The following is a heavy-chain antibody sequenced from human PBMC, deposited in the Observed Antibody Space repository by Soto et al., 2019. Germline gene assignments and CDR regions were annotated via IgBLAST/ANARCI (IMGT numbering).Heavy chain of an antibody. D-gene: IGHD3-22*01. CDR2: IWYDGSNK. J-gene: IGHJ3*02. CDR1: GFTFSSYG. V-gene: IGHV3-33*01. Sequence: PGGSLRLSCAASGFTFSSYGMHWVRQAPGKGLEWVAVIWYDGSNKYYADSVKGRFTISRDNSKNTLYLQMNSLRAEDTAVYYCARDKWGSGYYLDGLDAFDIWGQGTMVTISS. CDR3: ARDKWGSGYYLDGLDAFDI.